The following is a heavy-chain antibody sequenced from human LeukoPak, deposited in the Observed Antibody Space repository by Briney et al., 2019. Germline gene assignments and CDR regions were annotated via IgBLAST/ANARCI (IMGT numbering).Heavy chain of an antibody. CDR1: GGSFSGYY. D-gene: IGHD2-2*03. J-gene: IGHJ3*02. Sequence: SETLSLTCAVYGGSFSGYYWSWIRQPPGKGLEWIGEINHSGSTNYNPSLKSRVTISVDTSKNQFSLKLSSVTAADTAVYYCAEEMDIVVVPAAMFHDAFDIWGQGTMVTVSS. CDR3: AEEMDIVVVPAAMFHDAFDI. V-gene: IGHV4-34*01. CDR2: INHSGST.